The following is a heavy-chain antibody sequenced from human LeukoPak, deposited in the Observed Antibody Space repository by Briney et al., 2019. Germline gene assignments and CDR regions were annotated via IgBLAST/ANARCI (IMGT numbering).Heavy chain of an antibody. J-gene: IGHJ4*02. CDR3: AKDIVGATGLVDY. V-gene: IGHV3-23*01. CDR1: GFAFSSYA. CDR2: ISGSGGST. Sequence: GGSLRLSCAASGFAFSSYAMSWVRQAPGKGLEWVSAISGSGGSTYYTDSVKGRFTISRDNSKNTLYLQMNSLRAEDTAVYYCAKDIVGATGLVDYWGQGTLVTVSS. D-gene: IGHD1-26*01.